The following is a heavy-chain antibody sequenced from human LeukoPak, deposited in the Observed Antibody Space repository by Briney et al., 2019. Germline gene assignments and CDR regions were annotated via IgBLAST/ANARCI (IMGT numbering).Heavy chain of an antibody. Sequence: GGSLRLSCTASGFTFSNAGMNWVRQAPGKGLEWVGRIKTKSEGGITDYAAAAKGRFTISRDDSKNALFLQIDSLKSDDTAMYYCTTEFKELGSFFYFYYMDVWGTGTTVTISS. D-gene: IGHD3-10*01. CDR3: TTEFKELGSFFYFYYMDV. CDR1: GFTFSNAG. J-gene: IGHJ6*03. CDR2: IKTKSEGGIT. V-gene: IGHV3-15*01.